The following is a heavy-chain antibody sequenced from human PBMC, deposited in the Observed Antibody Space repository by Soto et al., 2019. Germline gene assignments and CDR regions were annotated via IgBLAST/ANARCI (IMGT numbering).Heavy chain of an antibody. D-gene: IGHD3-22*01. CDR1: GFTFSNYY. V-gene: IGHV3-74*01. CDR2: ISSDGTTT. J-gene: IGHJ3*02. CDR3: ARVPNCDSSGYPPADAFDI. Sequence: PGGSLRLSCAASGFTFSNYYMHWVRQAPGKGPVWVSRISSDGTTTTYADSVKGRFTISRDNAKNTLYLQVNSLRADDTAVYFCARVPNCDSSGYPPADAFDIWGQGTMVTVSS.